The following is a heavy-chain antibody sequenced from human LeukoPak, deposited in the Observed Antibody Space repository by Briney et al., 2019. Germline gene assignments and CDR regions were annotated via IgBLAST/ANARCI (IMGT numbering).Heavy chain of an antibody. CDR2: ISGSGGST. CDR3: ARESMVAKKNFDY. CDR1: GFTFSSYA. V-gene: IGHV3-23*01. D-gene: IGHD5-12*01. Sequence: GGSLRLSCAASGFTFSSYAMSWVRQAPGKGLEWVSAISGSGGSTYYADSVKSRFTISRDNSKNTLYLQMNSLRAEDTAVYYCARESMVAKKNFDYWGQGTLVTVSS. J-gene: IGHJ4*02.